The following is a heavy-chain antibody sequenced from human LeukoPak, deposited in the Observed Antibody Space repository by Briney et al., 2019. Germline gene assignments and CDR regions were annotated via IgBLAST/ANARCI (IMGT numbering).Heavy chain of an antibody. CDR3: ARERDDGGWHFDY. D-gene: IGHD6-19*01. J-gene: IGHJ4*02. CDR2: VDPSGGTT. Sequence: ASVKVSCRPSGYTFTNFYIHWVRQAPGQGLEWMGIVDPSGGTTNYAQKFLGRVSMTRDTSTNTVYMELSSLRSEDTAVYYCARERDDGGWHFDYWGQGTLVSVSS. V-gene: IGHV1-46*01. CDR1: GYTFTNFY.